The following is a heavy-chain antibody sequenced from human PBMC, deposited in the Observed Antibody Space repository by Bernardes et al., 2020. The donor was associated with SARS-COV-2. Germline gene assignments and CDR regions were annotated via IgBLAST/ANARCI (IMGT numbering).Heavy chain of an antibody. CDR3: AREGIYRTFDY. CDR1: GASIRIYY. J-gene: IGHJ4*02. D-gene: IGHD4-4*01. CDR2: VSNSGST. V-gene: IGHV4-59*01. Sequence: SETLSLTCTVSGASIRIYYWSWIRQSPGKGLEWIGSVSNSGSTNDNPSLTSRITISRDTSKNQLSLKLSSVTAADTAVYYCAREGIYRTFDYWGQGTLVTVSS.